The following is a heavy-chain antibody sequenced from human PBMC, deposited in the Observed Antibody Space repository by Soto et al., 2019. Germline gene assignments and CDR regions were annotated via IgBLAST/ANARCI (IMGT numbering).Heavy chain of an antibody. V-gene: IGHV3-23*01. J-gene: IGHJ6*03. Sequence: EVQLLESGGGLVQPGGSLRLSCAASGFTFSSYAMSWVRQAPGKGLEWVSAISGSGGSTYYADSVKGRFTISRDNSKNTLYLQMSSLRAEDTAVYYCAKDAPGEPSVAYYYYYMDVWGKGTTVTVSS. CDR2: ISGSGGST. CDR3: AKDAPGEPSVAYYYYYMDV. D-gene: IGHD2-21*01. CDR1: GFTFSSYA.